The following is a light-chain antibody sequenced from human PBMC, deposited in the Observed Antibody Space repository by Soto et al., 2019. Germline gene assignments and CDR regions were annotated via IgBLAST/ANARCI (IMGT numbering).Light chain of an antibody. CDR3: CSYADNYSYV. Sequence: QSALTQPRSVYRSPGQSVTISCPGTSSDVGAYDYVSWYQQHPGKAPKLMTYDVSKRPSGVPDRFSVSKSGNTASLTISGLQAEDEADYYCCSYADNYSYVFGTGTKVTVL. J-gene: IGLJ1*01. CDR1: SSDVGAYDY. CDR2: DVS. V-gene: IGLV2-11*01.